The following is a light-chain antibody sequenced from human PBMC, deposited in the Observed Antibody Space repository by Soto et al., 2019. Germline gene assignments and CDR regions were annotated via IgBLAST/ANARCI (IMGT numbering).Light chain of an antibody. V-gene: IGKV3-20*01. CDR3: QQYGSSPPYT. Sequence: EIILTQSPGILSLSPGERATLSCRASQTVSGNYLAWYQQKPGQSPRLLIYGSSDRAAGLPDRFSGSGSETDFTLTINRVEPEDFAVYYCQQYGSSPPYTFGQGTTLEI. CDR1: QTVSGNY. J-gene: IGKJ2*01. CDR2: GSS.